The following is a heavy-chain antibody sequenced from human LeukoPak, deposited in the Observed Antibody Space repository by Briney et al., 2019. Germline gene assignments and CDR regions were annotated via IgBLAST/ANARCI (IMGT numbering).Heavy chain of an antibody. D-gene: IGHD5-12*01. V-gene: IGHV3-15*01. J-gene: IGHJ3*02. CDR3: TTDDYNVDIVATIEAFDI. Sequence: GGSLRLSCAASGFTFSNAWMSWVRQAPGKGLEWVGRIKSKTDGGTTDYAAPVKGRFTISRDDSKNTLYLQMNSLKTEDTAVYYCTTDDYNVDIVATIEAFDIWGQGTMVTVSS. CDR1: GFTFSNAW. CDR2: IKSKTDGGTT.